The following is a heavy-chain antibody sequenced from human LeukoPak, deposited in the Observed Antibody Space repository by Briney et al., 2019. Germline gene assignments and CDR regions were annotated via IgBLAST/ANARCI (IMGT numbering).Heavy chain of an antibody. V-gene: IGHV3-7*01. CDR2: IKQDGSEK. CDR3: ARLVFRVLGANNFDY. J-gene: IGHJ4*02. D-gene: IGHD1-26*01. CDR1: GFTFSSNW. Sequence: GGSLRLSCAASGFTFSSNWMSWVRLAPGKGLEWVANIKQDGSEKYYVDSVKGRFTISRDNAKNSLHLEMNSLRPEDTAVYYCARLVFRVLGANNFDYWGQGTLVTVSS.